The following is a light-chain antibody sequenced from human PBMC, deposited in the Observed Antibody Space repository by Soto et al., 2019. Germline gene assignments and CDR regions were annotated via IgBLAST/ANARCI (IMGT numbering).Light chain of an antibody. J-gene: IGLJ2*01. CDR2: GNT. V-gene: IGLV1-40*01. CDR1: NSNMGAGYA. Sequence: QAVVTQPPSVSGAPGQRVTISCTANNSNMGAGYAVQWYQQLPGTAPKLLIFGNTDRPSGVPDRFSGSRSDTSASLSITGLQAEDEAEYYCLSYDRGLRGVFGGGTKLTVL. CDR3: LSYDRGLRGV.